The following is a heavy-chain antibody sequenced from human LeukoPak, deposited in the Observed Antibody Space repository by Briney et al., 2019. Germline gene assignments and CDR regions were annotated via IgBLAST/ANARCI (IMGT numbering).Heavy chain of an antibody. V-gene: IGHV4-59*01. CDR1: GGSISSYY. D-gene: IGHD3-9*01. Sequence: PSETLSLTCTVSGGSISSYYWSWIRQPPGKGLEWIGYIYYSGSTNYNPSLKSRVTISVDTSKNQFSLKLSSVTAADTAVYYCARALTYYDILTGYSPGYYMDVWGKGTTVTVSS. J-gene: IGHJ6*03. CDR2: IYYSGST. CDR3: ARALTYYDILTGYSPGYYMDV.